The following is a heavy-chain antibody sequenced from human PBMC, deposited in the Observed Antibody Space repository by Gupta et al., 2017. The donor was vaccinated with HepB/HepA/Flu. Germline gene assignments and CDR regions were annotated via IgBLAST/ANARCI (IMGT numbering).Heavy chain of an antibody. CDR2: INGGNDKS. CDR3: ARVRGEGYYYGMDV. Sequence: GYNFIGYSIHWVRQAPGQSLEWMGWINGGNDKSEYSRKFQVRVIFTRDTSASTAYMELSSLRSEDTAVYFCARVRGEGYYYGMDVWGQGTTVTVSS. D-gene: IGHD3-10*01. J-gene: IGHJ6*02. V-gene: IGHV1-3*01. CDR1: GYNFIGYS.